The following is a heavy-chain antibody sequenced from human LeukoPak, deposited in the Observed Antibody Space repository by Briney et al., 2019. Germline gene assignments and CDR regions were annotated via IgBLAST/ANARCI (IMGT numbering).Heavy chain of an antibody. CDR1: GGSISSYY. CDR2: IYYSGST. CDR3: AREEPFGSLGY. Sequence: SETLSLTCTVSGGSISSYYWSWIRQPPGKGLEWIGYIYYSGSTNYNPSLKSRVTISVDTSKNQFSLKLSSVTAADTAVYYCAREEPFGSLGYWGQGTLVTVSS. D-gene: IGHD3-10*01. V-gene: IGHV4-59*01. J-gene: IGHJ4*02.